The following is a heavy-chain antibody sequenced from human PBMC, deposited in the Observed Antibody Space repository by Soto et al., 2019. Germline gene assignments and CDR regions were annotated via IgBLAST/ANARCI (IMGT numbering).Heavy chain of an antibody. D-gene: IGHD3-22*01. V-gene: IGHV1-3*01. J-gene: IGHJ4*02. CDR2: IHGGNGKT. Sequence: ASVKVSCKTSGYTFTSYTIHWVRQAPGQRLEWMGWIHGGNGKTKYLQKNQDRVTITRDTSATTVYMELSSLTSEDTAVYYCARGHSSGYFYWGQGTQVTSPQ. CDR3: ARGHSSGYFY. CDR1: GYTFTSYT.